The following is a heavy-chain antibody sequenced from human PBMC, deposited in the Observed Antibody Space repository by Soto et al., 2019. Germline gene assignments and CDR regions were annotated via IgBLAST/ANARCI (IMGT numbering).Heavy chain of an antibody. J-gene: IGHJ4*02. D-gene: IGHD6-13*01. CDR3: ARQIGRGSWSLDH. V-gene: IGHV4-39*01. CDR1: DDSINSDKYY. Sequence: SETLSLTCSVSDDSINSDKYYWWGWIRQPPGKGLEWVGSIFYSGNTYYHPSLKSRVTISVDTSKNQFSLRLSSVTAADTALYYCARQIGRGSWSLDHWGPGTLVTVSS. CDR2: IFYSGNT.